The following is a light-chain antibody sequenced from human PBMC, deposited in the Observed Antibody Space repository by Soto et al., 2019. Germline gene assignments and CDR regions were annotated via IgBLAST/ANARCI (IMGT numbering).Light chain of an antibody. J-gene: IGLJ1*01. V-gene: IGLV2-14*03. Sequence: QSALTQPASVSGSPGQSITISCTGTSSDVGTYNFVSWYQHHPGKAPKLMIYDVTNRPSGVSNRFSGSKSGNTASLTISGLQAEDEADYYCSSYTSSSTPDVFGTGTKVTVL. CDR2: DVT. CDR1: SSDVGTYNF. CDR3: SSYTSSSTPDV.